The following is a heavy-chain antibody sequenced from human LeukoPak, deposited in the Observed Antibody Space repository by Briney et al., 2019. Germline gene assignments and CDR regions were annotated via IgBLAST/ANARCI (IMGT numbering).Heavy chain of an antibody. V-gene: IGHV3-23*01. CDR3: AKSSGYYDFWRGYYDYYYMDV. CDR2: ISGSGGST. CDR1: GFTFSSYA. Sequence: GGSLRLSCAASGFTFSSYAMSWVRQAPGKGLEWVSAISGSGGSTYYADSVKGRFTISRDNSKNTLYLQMNSLRAEDTAVYYCAKSSGYYDFWRGYYDYYYMDVWGKGTTVTVSS. J-gene: IGHJ6*03. D-gene: IGHD3-3*01.